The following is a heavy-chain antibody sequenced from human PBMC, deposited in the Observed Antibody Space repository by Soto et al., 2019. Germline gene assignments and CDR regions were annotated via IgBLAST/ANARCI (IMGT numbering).Heavy chain of an antibody. D-gene: IGHD5-12*01. CDR1: GFTVTRNY. J-gene: IGHJ6*02. V-gene: IGHV3-53*01. Sequence: GGSLRLSCAASGFTVTRNYITWVRQAPGKGVEWVSVISVAGTAHYAESVKGRVTVTRDKSENTVYLQMDSLRAEDTAVYYCARAVRSGYNYYYYNGMDVWGQGTTVTVSS. CDR3: ARAVRSGYNYYYYNGMDV. CDR2: ISVAGTA.